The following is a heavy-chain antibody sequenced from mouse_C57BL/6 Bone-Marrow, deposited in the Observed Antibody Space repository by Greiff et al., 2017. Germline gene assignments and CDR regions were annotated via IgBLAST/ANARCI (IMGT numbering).Heavy chain of an antibody. CDR2: IDPETGGT. CDR1: GYTFTDYE. CDR3: TRGIYYYGSFDY. J-gene: IGHJ2*01. V-gene: IGHV1-15*01. D-gene: IGHD1-1*01. Sequence: QVQLQQSGAELVRPGASVTLSCKASGYTFTDYEMHWVKQTPVHGLEWIGAIDPETGGTAYNQKFKGKAILTADKSSSTAYMELRSLTSEDSAVYYCTRGIYYYGSFDYWGQGTTLTDSS.